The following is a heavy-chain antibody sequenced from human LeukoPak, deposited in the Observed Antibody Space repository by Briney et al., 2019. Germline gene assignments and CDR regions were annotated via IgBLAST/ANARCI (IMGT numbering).Heavy chain of an antibody. J-gene: IGHJ4*02. D-gene: IGHD3-22*01. V-gene: IGHV3-21*01. Sequence: GGSLRLSCAASGFTFSSYSMNWVRQAPGKGLEWVSSISSSSSYIYYADSVKGRFTISRDNARNSLYLQMNSLRAEDTAVYYCARDSDSSGYCDYWGQGTLVTVSS. CDR1: GFTFSSYS. CDR2: ISSSSSYI. CDR3: ARDSDSSGYCDY.